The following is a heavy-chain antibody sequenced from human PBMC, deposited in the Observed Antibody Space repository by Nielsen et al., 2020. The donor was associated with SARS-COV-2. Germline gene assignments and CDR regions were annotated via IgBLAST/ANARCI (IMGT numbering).Heavy chain of an antibody. CDR3: AKGATFYYGSGPYNWFDP. D-gene: IGHD3-10*01. J-gene: IGHJ5*02. Sequence: GESLKISCAASGFAFSSYAMNWVRQAPGEGLQVVSAISCSGRNTHYTDSVKGRFTISRDTSKNTLYLQMSSLRAEDTAIYYCAKGATFYYGSGPYNWFDPWGRGILVTVSS. V-gene: IGHV3-23*01. CDR1: GFAFSSYA. CDR2: ISCSGRNT.